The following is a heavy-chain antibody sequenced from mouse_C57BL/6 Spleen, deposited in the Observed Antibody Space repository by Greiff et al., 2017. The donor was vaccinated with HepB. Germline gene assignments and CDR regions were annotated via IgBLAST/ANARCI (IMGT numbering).Heavy chain of an antibody. CDR2: INPNNGGT. Sequence: EVQLQQSGPELVKPGASVKISCKASGYTFTDYYMNWVKQSHGKSLEWIGDINPNNGGTSYNQKFKGKATLTVDKSSSTAYMALRSLTSEDSAVYYWARYGYYDYDAYYFDYWGQSTTLTVSS. D-gene: IGHD2-4*01. CDR3: ARYGYYDYDAYYFDY. CDR1: GYTFTDYY. V-gene: IGHV1-26*01. J-gene: IGHJ2*01.